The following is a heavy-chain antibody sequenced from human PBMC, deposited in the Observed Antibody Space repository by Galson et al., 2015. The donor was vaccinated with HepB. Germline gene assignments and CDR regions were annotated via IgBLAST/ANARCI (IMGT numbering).Heavy chain of an antibody. CDR3: ACPPGVNDAFDI. CDR2: ISGSGGST. Sequence: SLRLSCAASGFTFSSYAMSWVRQAPGKGLEWVSAISGSGGSTYYADSVKGRFTISRDNSKNTLYLQMNSLRAEDTAVYYCACPPGVNDAFDIWGQGTMVTVSS. CDR1: GFTFSSYA. J-gene: IGHJ3*02. D-gene: IGHD3-10*01. V-gene: IGHV3-23*01.